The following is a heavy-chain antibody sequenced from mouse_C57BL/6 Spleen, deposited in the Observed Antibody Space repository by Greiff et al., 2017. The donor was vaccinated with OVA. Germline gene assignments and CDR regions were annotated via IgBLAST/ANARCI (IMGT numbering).Heavy chain of an antibody. CDR3: ARSGYDYDGGDTMDY. Sequence: VQLQQSGPELVKPGASVKISCKVSGYTFTSYWITWVKQRPGQGLEWIGDIYPGSGSTNYNEKFKSKATLTVDTSSSTAYMQLSSLTSEDSAVYYFARSGYDYDGGDTMDYWGQGTSVTVSS. V-gene: IGHV1-55*01. CDR2: IYPGSGST. CDR1: GYTFTSYW. D-gene: IGHD2-4*01. J-gene: IGHJ4*01.